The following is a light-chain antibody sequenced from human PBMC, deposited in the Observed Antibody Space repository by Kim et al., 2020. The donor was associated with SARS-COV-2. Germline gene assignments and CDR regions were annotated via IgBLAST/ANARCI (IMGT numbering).Light chain of an antibody. Sequence: EIVLTQSPDTLSLSPGERATLSCRASQKITSNYLAWFQQKPGQAPSLLIYGASSRAAGVPDRFSGSGSETDFTLTISRLEPEDIAVYYCQKYDEAPWRLGQGTKVDIK. J-gene: IGKJ1*01. V-gene: IGKV3-20*01. CDR1: QKITSNY. CDR2: GAS. CDR3: QKYDEAPWR.